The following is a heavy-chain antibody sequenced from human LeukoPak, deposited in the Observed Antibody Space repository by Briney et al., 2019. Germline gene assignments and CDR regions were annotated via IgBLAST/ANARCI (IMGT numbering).Heavy chain of an antibody. J-gene: IGHJ5*02. V-gene: IGHV4-59*01. CDR2: IYYSGST. D-gene: IGHD6-13*01. CDR1: GGSMNSYY. CDR3: ARVAPRIAAAGTDGFDP. Sequence: SETLSLTCSVSGGSMNSYYWSWIRQSPGKGLEWIGYIYYSGSTNYNPSLKSRVTISVDTSKNQFSLKLSSVTAADTAVYYCARVAPRIAAAGTDGFDPWGQGTLVTVSS.